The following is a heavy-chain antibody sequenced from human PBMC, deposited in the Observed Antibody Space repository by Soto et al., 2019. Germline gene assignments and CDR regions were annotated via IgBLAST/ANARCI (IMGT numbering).Heavy chain of an antibody. CDR1: GFTFSSYS. J-gene: IGHJ6*02. Sequence: GGSLRLSCAASGFTFSSYSMNWVRQAPGKGLEWVSSISSSSSYIYYADSVKGRFTISRDNAKNSLYLQMNSLRAEDTAVYYCARVVDYYDSSGYYWPGGYYYGMDVWGQGTTVTVSS. CDR2: ISSSSSYI. CDR3: ARVVDYYDSSGYYWPGGYYYGMDV. D-gene: IGHD3-22*01. V-gene: IGHV3-21*01.